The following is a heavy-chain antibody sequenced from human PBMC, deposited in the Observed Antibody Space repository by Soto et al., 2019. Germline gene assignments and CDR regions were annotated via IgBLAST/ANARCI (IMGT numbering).Heavy chain of an antibody. Sequence: PGGSLRLSCAASGFTFSSYSMNWVRQAPGKGLEWVSSISSSSSYIYYADSVKGRFTISRDNAKNSLYLQMNSLRAEDTAVYYCARYYYGSGSYYKYYYGMDVWGQGTTVTVSS. J-gene: IGHJ6*02. CDR3: ARYYYGSGSYYKYYYGMDV. CDR1: GFTFSSYS. CDR2: ISSSSSYI. V-gene: IGHV3-21*04. D-gene: IGHD3-10*01.